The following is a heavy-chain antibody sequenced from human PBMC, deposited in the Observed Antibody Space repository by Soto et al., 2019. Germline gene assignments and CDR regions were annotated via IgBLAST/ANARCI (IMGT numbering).Heavy chain of an antibody. D-gene: IGHD3-16*02. CDR3: AREGDMISFGGVIAIRYYFYY. V-gene: IGHV4-34*01. CDR2: INHSGST. Sequence: SETLSLTCAVYGGSFSGYYWSWIRQPPGKGLEWIGEINHSGSTNYNPSLKSRVTISVDTSKNQFSLKLSSVTAADTAVYYCAREGDMISFGGVIAIRYYFYYWGQGTLVTVSS. J-gene: IGHJ4*02. CDR1: GGSFSGYY.